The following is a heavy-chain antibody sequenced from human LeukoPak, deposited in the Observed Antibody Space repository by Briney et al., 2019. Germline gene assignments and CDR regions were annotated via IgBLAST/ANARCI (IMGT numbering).Heavy chain of an antibody. CDR3: ARAYGSGSYGFDY. CDR1: SGSISSGSISTYY. J-gene: IGHJ4*02. CDR2: IYASGST. D-gene: IGHD3-10*01. Sequence: SETLSLTCTVSSGSISSGSISTYYWSWIRQPAGKGLEWFGRIYASGSTNYNPSLKSRVSMSVDTSKNQFSLKLSSVTAADTAVYYCARAYGSGSYGFDYWGQGTLVTVSS. V-gene: IGHV4-61*02.